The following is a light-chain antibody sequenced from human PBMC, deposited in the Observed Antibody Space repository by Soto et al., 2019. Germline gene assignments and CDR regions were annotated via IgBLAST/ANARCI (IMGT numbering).Light chain of an antibody. CDR1: QTISRW. V-gene: IGKV1-5*03. Sequence: QSPQPPSRLSASVGASVTITWRASQTISRWLAWYQQKPGKAPKLLIYEASSLQSWVPSRFSGSGSGTEFTLSSSSLQPDDFATYYCQHYNVYPWTFGQGTKVDIK. J-gene: IGKJ1*01. CDR2: EAS. CDR3: QHYNVYPWT.